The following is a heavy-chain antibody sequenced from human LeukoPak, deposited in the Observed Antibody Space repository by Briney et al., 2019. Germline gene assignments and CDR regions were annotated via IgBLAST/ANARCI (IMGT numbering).Heavy chain of an antibody. CDR1: GFTFSSYS. J-gene: IGHJ5*02. V-gene: IGHV3-21*01. D-gene: IGHD3-10*01. CDR3: ASVLLWFGELFGFDP. Sequence: PGGSLRLSCAASGFTFSSYSMNWVRQAPGKGLEWVSSISSSSSYIYYADSVKGRFNISSNTAKNSPYLQMNSLRAEDTAVYYCASVLLWFGELFGFDPWGQGTLVTVSS. CDR2: ISSSSSYI.